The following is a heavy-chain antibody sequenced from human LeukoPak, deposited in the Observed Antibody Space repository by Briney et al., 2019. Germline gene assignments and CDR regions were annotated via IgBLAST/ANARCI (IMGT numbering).Heavy chain of an antibody. CDR3: ARGGEGMDV. J-gene: IGHJ6*03. D-gene: IGHD3-10*01. CDR2: IIPIFGTA. CDR1: GYTFTGYY. V-gene: IGHV1-69*13. Sequence: ASVKVSCKASGYTFTGYYMHWVRQAPGQGLEWMGGIIPIFGTANYAQKFQGRVTITADESTSTAYMELSSLRSEDTAVYYCARGGEGMDVWGKGTTVTISS.